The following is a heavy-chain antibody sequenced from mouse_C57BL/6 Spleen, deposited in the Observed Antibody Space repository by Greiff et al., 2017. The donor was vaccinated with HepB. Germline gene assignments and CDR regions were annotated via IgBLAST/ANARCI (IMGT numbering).Heavy chain of an antibody. V-gene: IGHV1-64*01. CDR3: ARSGDYGNYFDY. D-gene: IGHD2-4*01. CDR2: IHPNSGST. Sequence: QVQLQQPGAELVKPGASVKLSCKASGYTFTSYWMHWVKQRPGQGLEWIGMIHPNSGSTNYNEKFKSKATLTVDKSSSTAYMQLSSLTSEDSAVYYCARSGDYGNYFDYWGQGTTLTVSS. J-gene: IGHJ2*01. CDR1: GYTFTSYW.